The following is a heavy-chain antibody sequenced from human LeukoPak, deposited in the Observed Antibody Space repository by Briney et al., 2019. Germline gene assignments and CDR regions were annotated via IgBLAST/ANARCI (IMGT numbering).Heavy chain of an antibody. CDR2: ISSSSSYI. D-gene: IGHD6-19*01. CDR1: GFTFSSYS. Sequence: PGGSLRLSCAASGFTFSSYSMNWVRQAPGKGLEWVSSISSSSSYIYYADSVKGRFTISRDNAKNSLYLQMNSLRAEDTAVYYCARDEPQWGWYNRGGYYYGMDVWGQGTTVTVSS. CDR3: ARDEPQWGWYNRGGYYYGMDV. J-gene: IGHJ6*02. V-gene: IGHV3-21*01.